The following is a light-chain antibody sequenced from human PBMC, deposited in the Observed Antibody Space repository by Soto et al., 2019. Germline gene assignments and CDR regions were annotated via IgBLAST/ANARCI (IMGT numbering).Light chain of an antibody. Sequence: QSVLTQSPSASASLGASVKLTCTLSSGHSSYAIARHQQQPEKGPRYLMKLNSDGSHSKGDGIPDRFSGSSSGAERYLTSSSLQAEDEADYYCQTWGTGIVVFGGGTKLTV. V-gene: IGLV4-69*01. J-gene: IGLJ2*01. CDR2: LNSDGSH. CDR1: SGHSSYA. CDR3: QTWGTGIVV.